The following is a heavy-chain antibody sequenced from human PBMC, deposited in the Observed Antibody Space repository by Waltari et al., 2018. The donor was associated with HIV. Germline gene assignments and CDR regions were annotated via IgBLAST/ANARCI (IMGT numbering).Heavy chain of an antibody. CDR2: AYNDGTT. Sequence: EVQLGESGGGLIQPGGSLRLSCVASGVSVTTNYMSWVRQAPGKGLEWVSMAYNDGTTHYADSVRGRFSIARDNSQNTLFLQMNSLRVDDTAVYYCARWTGTYYDSWGQGTLVTVSS. D-gene: IGHD3-10*01. V-gene: IGHV3-53*01. CDR1: GVSVTTNY. CDR3: ARWTGTYYDS. J-gene: IGHJ4*02.